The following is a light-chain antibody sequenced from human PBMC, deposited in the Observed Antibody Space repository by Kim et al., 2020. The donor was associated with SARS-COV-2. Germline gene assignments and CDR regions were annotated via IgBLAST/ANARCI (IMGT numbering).Light chain of an antibody. CDR1: QSVSSSY. CDR2: DAS. J-gene: IGKJ2*01. V-gene: IGKV3-20*01. Sequence: EIVLTQSPGTLSLSPGERATLSCRASQSVSSSYLAWYQQKPGQAPRLLIYDASSRATGIPDRFSGSGSGTDFTLTISRLEPEDFAVYYCQQYGSSPYTFGHGTKLEI. CDR3: QQYGSSPYT.